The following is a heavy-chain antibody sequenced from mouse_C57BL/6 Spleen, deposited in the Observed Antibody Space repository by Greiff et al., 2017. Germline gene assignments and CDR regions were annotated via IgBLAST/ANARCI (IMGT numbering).Heavy chain of an antibody. V-gene: IGHV1-4*01. Sequence: VQLQQSGAELARPGASVKMSCKASGYTFTSYTMHWVKQRPGQGLEWIGYINPSSGYTKYNQKFKDEATLTADKSSSTAYMQLSSLTSEDSAVYYCARGGGSSYWYFDVWGTGTTVTVSS. CDR2: INPSSGYT. CDR1: GYTFTSYT. CDR3: ARGGGSSYWYFDV. D-gene: IGHD1-1*01. J-gene: IGHJ1*03.